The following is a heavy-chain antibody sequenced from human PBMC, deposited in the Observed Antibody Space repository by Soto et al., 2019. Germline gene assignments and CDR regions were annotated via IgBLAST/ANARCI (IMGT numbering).Heavy chain of an antibody. CDR3: AREGFIMDTAMVHYYYYGMDV. CDR1: GGTFSSYA. V-gene: IGHV1-69*13. Sequence: SVKVSCKASGGTFSSYAISWVRQAPGQGLEWMGGIIPIFGTANYAQKFQGRVTITADESTSTAYMELSSLGSEDTAVYYCAREGFIMDTAMVHYYYYGMDVWGQGTTVTVSS. CDR2: IIPIFGTA. D-gene: IGHD5-18*01. J-gene: IGHJ6*02.